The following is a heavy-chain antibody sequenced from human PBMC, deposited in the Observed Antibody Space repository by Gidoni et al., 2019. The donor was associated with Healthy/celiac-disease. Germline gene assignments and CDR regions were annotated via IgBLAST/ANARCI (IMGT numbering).Heavy chain of an antibody. V-gene: IGHV1-18*01. Sequence: QVQLVQSGAEVKKPGASVKVSCKASGYTFTSYGISGVRQAPGQGLEWMGWISAYNGNTNYAQKLQGRVTMTTDTSTSTAYMELRSLRSDDTAVYYCARVLDDFWSGSGRTYNWFDPWGQGTLVTVSS. D-gene: IGHD3-3*01. J-gene: IGHJ5*02. CDR1: GYTFTSYG. CDR2: ISAYNGNT. CDR3: ARVLDDFWSGSGRTYNWFDP.